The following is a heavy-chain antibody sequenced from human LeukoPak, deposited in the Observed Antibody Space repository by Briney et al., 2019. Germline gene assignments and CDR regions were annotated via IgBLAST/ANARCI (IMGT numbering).Heavy chain of an antibody. CDR1: GGSISSYY. CDR2: IHYTGST. Sequence: SETLSLTCTVSGGSISSYYWSWIRQPPGKGLEWIGYIHYTGSTNYNPSLKSRVTISVDTSKNQFSLKLSSVTAADTAVYYCARTTEGGYTYGYFYYYYMDVWGKGTTVTISS. J-gene: IGHJ6*03. CDR3: ARTTEGGYTYGYFYYYYMDV. D-gene: IGHD5-18*01. V-gene: IGHV4-59*01.